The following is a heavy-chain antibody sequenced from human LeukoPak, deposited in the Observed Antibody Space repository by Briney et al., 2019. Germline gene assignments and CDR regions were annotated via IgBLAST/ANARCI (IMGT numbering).Heavy chain of an antibody. CDR1: GGSIISGGYL. CDR3: AAFDSATYDAFDI. V-gene: IGHV4-31*03. D-gene: IGHD3-22*01. J-gene: IGHJ3*02. Sequence: SETLSLTCTVSGGSIISGGYLWSWIRQHPGKGLEWIGYIYYSGSTHYNSSLESRVTISVGTSKKQFSLKLSSVTAADTAVYYCAAFDSATYDAFDIWGQGTMVTVSS. CDR2: IYYSGST.